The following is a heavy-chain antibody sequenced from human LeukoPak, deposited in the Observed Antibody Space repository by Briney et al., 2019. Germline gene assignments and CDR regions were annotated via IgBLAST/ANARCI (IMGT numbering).Heavy chain of an antibody. CDR2: IKHDGSEQ. J-gene: IGHJ4*02. V-gene: IGHV3-7*01. Sequence: GGSLRLSCATSGFTFSRYWMSWVRQAPGKGLEWVANIKHDGSEQYYGDSVKGRFTISRDNAKNLLYLQMNGLRAEDTAAYYCARDLPNDEIFAVVPLFDYWGQGTLVTVSS. D-gene: IGHD3-3*01. CDR3: ARDLPNDEIFAVVPLFDY. CDR1: GFTFSRYW.